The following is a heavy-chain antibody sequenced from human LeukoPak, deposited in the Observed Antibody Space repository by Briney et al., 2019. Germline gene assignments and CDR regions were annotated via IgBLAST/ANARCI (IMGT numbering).Heavy chain of an antibody. CDR1: GFTFSSYA. CDR3: AKVTDVATTWEYYFDY. D-gene: IGHD4-11*01. CDR2: ISYDGSNK. J-gene: IGHJ4*02. Sequence: GRPLRLSCAASGFTFSSYAMHWVRQAPGKGLEWVAVISYDGSNKYYADSVKGRFTISRDNSKNTLYLQMNSLRAEDTAVYYCAKVTDVATTWEYYFDYWGQGTLVTVSS. V-gene: IGHV3-30-3*01.